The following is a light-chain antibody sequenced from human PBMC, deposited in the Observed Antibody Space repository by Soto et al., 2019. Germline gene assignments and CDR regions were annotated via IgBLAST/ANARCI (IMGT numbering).Light chain of an antibody. CDR2: AAS. Sequence: DIPLTQSPSSLSASVGDSVTITCRASQVISNYVAWYQQKPGKVPKLLIYAASTLQSGVPSRLSGSGSGTDFSLPIISLQPEDDASYYCQKYNSAPRTFGRGTKVEIK. CDR3: QKYNSAPRT. CDR1: QVISNY. V-gene: IGKV1-27*01. J-gene: IGKJ1*01.